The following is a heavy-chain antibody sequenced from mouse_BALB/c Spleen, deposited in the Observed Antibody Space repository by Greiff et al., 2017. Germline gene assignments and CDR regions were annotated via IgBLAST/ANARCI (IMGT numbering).Heavy chain of an antibody. V-gene: IGHV1S29*02. CDR1: GYTFTDYN. D-gene: IGHD1-1*01. Sequence: VQLQQSGPELVKPGASVKISCKASGYTFTDYNMHWVKQSHGKSLEWIGYIYPYNGGTGYNQKFKSKATLTVDNSSSTAYMELRSLTSEDSAVYYCARSLYYGSSYWYFDVWGAGTTVTVSS. J-gene: IGHJ1*01. CDR2: IYPYNGGT. CDR3: ARSLYYGSSYWYFDV.